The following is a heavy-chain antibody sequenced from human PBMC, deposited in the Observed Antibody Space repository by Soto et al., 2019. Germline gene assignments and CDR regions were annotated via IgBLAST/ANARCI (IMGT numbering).Heavy chain of an antibody. CDR1: GFTFSSYA. V-gene: IGHV3-23*01. J-gene: IGHJ6*02. CDR2: ISGSGGST. D-gene: IGHD6-6*01. Sequence: GGSLRLSCAASGFTFSSYAMSWVRQAPGKGLEWVSAISGSGGSTYYADSVKGRFTISRDNSKSTLYLQMNSLRAEDTAVYYCAKDRVYSSSWDYYYYGMDVWGQGTTVTVSS. CDR3: AKDRVYSSSWDYYYYGMDV.